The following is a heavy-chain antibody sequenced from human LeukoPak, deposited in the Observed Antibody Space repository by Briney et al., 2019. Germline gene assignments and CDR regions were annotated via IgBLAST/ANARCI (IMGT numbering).Heavy chain of an antibody. CDR1: GGSISSYY. CDR2: IYYSGST. CDR3: ARHVKAGYSSGWYHWYFDL. D-gene: IGHD6-19*01. J-gene: IGHJ2*01. V-gene: IGHV4-59*08. Sequence: SETLSLTCTVSGGSISSYYWSWIRQPPGKGLEWIGYIYYSGSTSYNPSLKSRVTISVDTSKNQFSLKLSSVTAADTAVYYCARHVKAGYSSGWYHWYFDLWGRGTLVTVSS.